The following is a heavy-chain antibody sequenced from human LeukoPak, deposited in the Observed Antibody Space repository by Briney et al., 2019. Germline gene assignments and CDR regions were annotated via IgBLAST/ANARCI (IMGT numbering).Heavy chain of an antibody. CDR2: IIPVLDIR. D-gene: IGHD3-10*01. CDR1: GGXSTNHA. V-gene: IGHV1-69*04. Sequence: SSVKVSCKASGGXSTNHAIDWVRQAPGQGLEWMGRIIPVLDIRNYAQKFQGRVTFTADTSTSTTYLELSSLKFDDTAVYYCATNRGQVLDFWGLGTLVTVSS. J-gene: IGHJ4*02. CDR3: ATNRGQVLDF.